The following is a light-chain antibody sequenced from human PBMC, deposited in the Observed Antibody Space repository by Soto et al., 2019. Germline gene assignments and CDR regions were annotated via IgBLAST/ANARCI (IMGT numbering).Light chain of an antibody. J-gene: IGLJ7*01. CDR1: SGAVGGYNY. Sequence: QSALTQPPSASGSPGRSVPFSCTGTSGAVGGYNYVSWYQQRPGKAPKLMIFEVSKRPSGVPDRFSGDKSGNTASLTVSGLQAEDEADYYCTSYAGSNNLVFGGGTQLTVL. V-gene: IGLV2-8*01. CDR3: TSYAGSNNLV. CDR2: EVS.